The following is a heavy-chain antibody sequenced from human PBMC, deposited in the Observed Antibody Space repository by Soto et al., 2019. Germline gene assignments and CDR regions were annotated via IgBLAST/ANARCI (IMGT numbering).Heavy chain of an antibody. CDR2: ISSSGSTI. J-gene: IGHJ6*02. CDR3: ARDMEGVPDYYYYGMDV. D-gene: IGHD3-10*01. CDR1: GFTFSSYE. Sequence: EVQLVESGGGLVQPGGSLRLSCAASGFTFSSYEMNWVRQAPGKGLEWVPYISSSGSTIYYADSVKGRCTISRDNAKTSLYVQMNGLRAEDTAVYYCARDMEGVPDYYYYGMDVWGEGATFTV. V-gene: IGHV3-48*03.